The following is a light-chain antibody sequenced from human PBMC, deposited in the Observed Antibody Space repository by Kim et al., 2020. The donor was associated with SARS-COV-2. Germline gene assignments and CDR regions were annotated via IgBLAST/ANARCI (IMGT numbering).Light chain of an antibody. V-gene: IGLV3-21*04. CDR1: NIGSKS. J-gene: IGLJ3*02. CDR3: QVWDANWV. Sequence: VSVAPVKTAMITCGGNNIGSKSVHWYQQKPGQAPVVVIYYDSDRPSGVPERFSGSNSGNTATLTISRVEAGDGADYYCQVWDANWVFGGGTQLTVL. CDR2: YDS.